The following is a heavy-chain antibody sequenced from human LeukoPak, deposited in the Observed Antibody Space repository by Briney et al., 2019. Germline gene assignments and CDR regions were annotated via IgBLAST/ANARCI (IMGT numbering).Heavy chain of an antibody. J-gene: IGHJ5*02. CDR1: GFTFDKHW. CDR3: ARTKGQLNYNWFDP. D-gene: IGHD2-2*01. CDR2: IKQYGGDK. V-gene: IGHV3-7*01. Sequence: GGSLRLSCRASGFTFDKHWMSWVRQAPGKGLEWVASIKQYGGDKYYVDSVKGRFTISRDNVENSLFLQMNSLTSEDTAVYYCARTKGQLNYNWFDPWGQGTLVTVSS.